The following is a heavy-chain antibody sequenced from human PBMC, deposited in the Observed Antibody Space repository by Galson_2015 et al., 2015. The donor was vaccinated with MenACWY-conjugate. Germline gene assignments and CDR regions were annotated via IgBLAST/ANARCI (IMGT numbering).Heavy chain of an antibody. CDR1: GFVFSDYC. CDR2: ICAGGISI. J-gene: IGHJ6*02. Sequence: SLRLSCAASGFVFSDYCMHWVRQAPGKGLECVSRICAGGISIMYGDSVRGRFTISRDDAENTLYLQMDGLRADDTAVYFCVRGRIGWRGMDIWGQGTTVTVSS. CDR3: VRGRIGWRGMDI. V-gene: IGHV3-74*03. D-gene: IGHD2-15*01.